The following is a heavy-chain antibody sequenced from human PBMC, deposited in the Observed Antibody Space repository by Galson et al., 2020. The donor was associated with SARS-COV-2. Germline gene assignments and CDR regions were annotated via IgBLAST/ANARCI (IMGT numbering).Heavy chain of an antibody. CDR3: ARQYSSSWYFDYYGMDV. CDR1: GYSFTSYW. J-gene: IGHJ6*04. V-gene: IGHV5-51*01. CDR2: IYPGDSDT. Sequence: GESLKISCKGSGYSFTSYWIGWVRQMPGKGLEWMGIIYPGDSDTRYSPSFQGQVTISADKSISTAYLQWSSLKASDTAMYYCARQYSSSWYFDYYGMDVWGKGTTVTVSS. D-gene: IGHD6-13*01.